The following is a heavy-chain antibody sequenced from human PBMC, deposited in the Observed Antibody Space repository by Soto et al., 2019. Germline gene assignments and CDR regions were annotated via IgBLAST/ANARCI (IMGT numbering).Heavy chain of an antibody. CDR3: ARDAGGPADY. J-gene: IGHJ4*02. Sequence: SETLSLTCTVSGGSISSGGYYWSWIRQHPGKGLEWIGYIYYSGTTYYNPSLKSRVTISVDTSKNQFSLKLSSVSAADTALYYCARDAGGPADYWGQGTLVTVSS. CDR1: GGSISSGGYY. D-gene: IGHD2-15*01. CDR2: IYYSGTT. V-gene: IGHV4-31*03.